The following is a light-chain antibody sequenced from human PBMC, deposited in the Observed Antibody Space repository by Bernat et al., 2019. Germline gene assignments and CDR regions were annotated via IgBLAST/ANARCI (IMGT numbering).Light chain of an antibody. J-gene: IGLJ1*01. CDR2: SNN. V-gene: IGLV1-44*01. CDR3: AAWDDSLNGFYV. CDR1: SSNIGSNT. Sequence: QSVLTQPPSASGTPGQRVTISCSGGSSNIGSNTVNWYQQLPGTGPKLLIYSNNQRPSGVPDRFSGSKSGTSASLAISGLQSEDEADYYCAAWDDSLNGFYVFGTGTKVTVL.